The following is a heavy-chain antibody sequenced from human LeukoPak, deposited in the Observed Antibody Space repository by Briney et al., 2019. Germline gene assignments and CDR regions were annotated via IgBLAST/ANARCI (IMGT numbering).Heavy chain of an antibody. Sequence: KSSETLSLTCAVYGGSFSGYYWSWIRQPPGKGLEWIGEINHSGSTNYNPSLKSRVTISVDTSKNQFSLKLSSVTAADTAVYYCAREGHMGDYCYYMDVWGKGTTVTVSS. CDR1: GGSFSGYY. D-gene: IGHD3-16*01. J-gene: IGHJ6*03. CDR2: INHSGST. CDR3: AREGHMGDYCYYMDV. V-gene: IGHV4-34*01.